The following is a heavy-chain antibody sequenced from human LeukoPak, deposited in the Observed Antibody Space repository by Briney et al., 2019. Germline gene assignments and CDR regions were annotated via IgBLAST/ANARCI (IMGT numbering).Heavy chain of an antibody. J-gene: IGHJ4*02. Sequence: SETLSLTCTVSGGSISSSNYYWGWIRQPPGKGLEWIGSIYYSGSTYYNPSLKSRVTIPVDTSKNQFSLKLSSVTAADTAVYYCARKVEMAFDYWGQGTLVTVSS. CDR2: IYYSGST. D-gene: IGHD5-24*01. V-gene: IGHV4-39*01. CDR3: ARKVEMAFDY. CDR1: GGSISSSNYY.